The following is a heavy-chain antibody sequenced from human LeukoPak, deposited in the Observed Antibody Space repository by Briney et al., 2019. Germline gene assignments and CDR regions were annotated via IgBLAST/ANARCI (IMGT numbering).Heavy chain of an antibody. CDR2: IYYSGST. V-gene: IGHV4-39*01. J-gene: IGHJ4*02. CDR3: ARRPGYSGTFDH. Sequence: SETLSLTCTVSGGSISSSSYSWGWIRQPPGKGLEWIGSIYYSGSTYYNPSLKSRVTISVDTSKNQFSLKLSSVTAADTAVYYCARRPGYSGTFDHWGQGTLVTVSS. D-gene: IGHD5-12*01. CDR1: GGSISSSSYS.